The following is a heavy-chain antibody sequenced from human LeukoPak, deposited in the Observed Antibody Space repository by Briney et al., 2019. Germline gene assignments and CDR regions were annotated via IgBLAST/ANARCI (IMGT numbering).Heavy chain of an antibody. Sequence: GRSLRLSCAASGFSFHTYGMHWVRQALAKEAAWVALMSYDGLDIYYADSVKGRFTISRDNAKNTLYLQMNSLRTEDTAVYYCAKEHRVGASRGLDYWGQGTLVTASS. D-gene: IGHD3-10*01. J-gene: IGHJ4*02. CDR2: MSYDGLDI. CDR3: AKEHRVGASRGLDY. CDR1: GFSFHTYG. V-gene: IGHV3-30*18.